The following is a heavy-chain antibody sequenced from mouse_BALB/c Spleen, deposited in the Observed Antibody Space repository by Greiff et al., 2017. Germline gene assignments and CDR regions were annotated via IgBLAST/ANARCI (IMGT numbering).Heavy chain of an antibody. V-gene: IGHV2-6-7*01. CDR2: IWGDGST. D-gene: IGHD1-1*01. J-gene: IGHJ3*01. CDR1: GFSLTGYG. CDR3: AREYYGSSSPWFAY. Sequence: VKLMESGPGLVAPSQSLSITCTVSGFSLTGYGVNWVRQPPGKGLEWLGMIWGDGSTDYNSALKSRLSISKDNSKSQVFLKMNSLQTDDTARYYCAREYYGSSSPWFAYWGQGTLVTVSA.